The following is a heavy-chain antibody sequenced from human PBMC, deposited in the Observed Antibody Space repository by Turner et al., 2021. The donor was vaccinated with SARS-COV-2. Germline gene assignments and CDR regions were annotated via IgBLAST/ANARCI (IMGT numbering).Heavy chain of an antibody. D-gene: IGHD3-10*01. CDR3: AKDAGVEESFFDY. V-gene: IGHV3-23*01. CDR2: ISGSGENT. Sequence: EVQLLESGGGLVQPGGSLRLPCTASGLTFNNFGMSWVRQAPGKGLEWVSTISGSGENTHYAESVKGRFTISRDNSKNTLYLQMNSLRAEDTAIYYCAKDAGVEESFFDYWGQGTLVTVS. J-gene: IGHJ4*02. CDR1: GLTFNNFG.